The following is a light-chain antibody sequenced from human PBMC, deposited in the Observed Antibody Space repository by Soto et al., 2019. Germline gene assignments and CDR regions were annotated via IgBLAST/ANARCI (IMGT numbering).Light chain of an antibody. Sequence: EIVMTQSPATLSVSPGERATLSCRASQSVSSNLAWYQQKLGQAPRLIIYDASSRATGIPDRFSGSGSGTDFTLTISRLEPEDFAVYYCHQYSYSPLTFGGGTKVEIK. J-gene: IGKJ4*01. V-gene: IGKV3-20*01. CDR3: HQYSYSPLT. CDR1: QSVSSN. CDR2: DAS.